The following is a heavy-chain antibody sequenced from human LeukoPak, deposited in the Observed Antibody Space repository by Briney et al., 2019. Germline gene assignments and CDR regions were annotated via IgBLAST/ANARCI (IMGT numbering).Heavy chain of an antibody. CDR3: ARRDNSGWNYFDF. J-gene: IGHJ4*02. D-gene: IGHD6-19*01. Sequence: LETLSLTRTVSGGSISSYSWSWIRQPPGKGLECIGYIYYSGSTNYNPSLKSRLTISVDTSKNQFSLELSSVTAADTAVYYCARRDNSGWNYFDFWGQGILVTVSS. V-gene: IGHV4-59*08. CDR2: IYYSGST. CDR1: GGSISSYS.